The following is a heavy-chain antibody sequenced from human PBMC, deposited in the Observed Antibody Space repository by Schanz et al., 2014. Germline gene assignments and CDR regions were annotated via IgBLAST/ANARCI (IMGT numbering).Heavy chain of an antibody. J-gene: IGHJ4*02. CDR1: GYSFTDYY. V-gene: IGHV1-18*04. CDR2: ISAYSGDT. D-gene: IGHD1-7*01. CDR3: ARVGRELLLSGYYFDF. Sequence: QVQLVQSGAEVKKPGASVKVSCKASGYSFTDYYIHWVRQAPGQGLEWLGWISAYSGDTNYAQKLQGRVTLTTDTSTRTAYMDLRSLRSDDTGVYFCARVGRELLLSGYYFDFWGQGTLVTVSS.